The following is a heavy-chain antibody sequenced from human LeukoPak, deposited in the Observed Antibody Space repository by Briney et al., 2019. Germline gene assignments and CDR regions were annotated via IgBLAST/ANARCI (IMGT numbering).Heavy chain of an antibody. CDR2: TREDGSEK. J-gene: IGHJ4*02. D-gene: IGHD3-10*01. CDR1: GFTFSTYW. CDR3: ARELAGHYYGSGSSFDY. V-gene: IGHV3-7*01. Sequence: GGSLRLSCTASGFTFSTYWMSWVRQAPGKGLEWVANTREDGSEKYYVDPVKGRFTISRDNAKNSLYLQMNSLRAEDTAVYYCARELAGHYYGSGSSFDYWGQGTLVTASS.